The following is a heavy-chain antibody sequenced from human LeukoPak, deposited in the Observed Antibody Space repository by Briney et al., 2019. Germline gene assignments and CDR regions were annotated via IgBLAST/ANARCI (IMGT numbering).Heavy chain of an antibody. V-gene: IGHV4-34*01. CDR1: GGSFSGYY. Sequence: PSETLSLTCAVYGGSFSGYYWSWIRQPPGKGLEWIGEINHSGSTNYNPSLKSRVTISVDTSKNQFSLKLSSVTAADTAVYYCARYRGSYYYASSGYASRQIFDYWGQGTLVTVSS. D-gene: IGHD3-22*01. J-gene: IGHJ4*02. CDR2: INHSGST. CDR3: ARYRGSYYYASSGYASRQIFDY.